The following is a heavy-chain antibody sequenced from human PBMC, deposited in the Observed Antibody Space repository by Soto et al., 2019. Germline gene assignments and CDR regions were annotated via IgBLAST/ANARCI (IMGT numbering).Heavy chain of an antibody. CDR3: AKDHLMTTVTTVGY. Sequence: QVQLVESGGGVVQPGRSLRLSCAASGFTFSNYGMHWVRQAPGKGLEWVAVISYHGRDKYYADSVKGRFTISRDNSKNTLYLEMNSPRAEDTAVYYCAKDHLMTTVTTVGYWGQGTLVTVSS. J-gene: IGHJ4*02. CDR1: GFTFSNYG. CDR2: ISYHGRDK. D-gene: IGHD4-17*01. V-gene: IGHV3-30*18.